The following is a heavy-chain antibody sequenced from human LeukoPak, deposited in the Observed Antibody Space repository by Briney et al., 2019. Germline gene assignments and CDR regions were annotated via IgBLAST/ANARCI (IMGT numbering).Heavy chain of an antibody. CDR2: ISTTGSTI. Sequence: GGSLRLSCAASGLSFSSSGMNWVRQAPGKGLEWVSYISTTGSTIYYADSVKGRFTISRDNARSSLFLSMSRPRAEDTALYYCAGSILVGATGAFDIWGQGTMVTVS. D-gene: IGHD1-26*01. CDR3: AGSILVGATGAFDI. V-gene: IGHV3-48*03. CDR1: GLSFSSSG. J-gene: IGHJ3*02.